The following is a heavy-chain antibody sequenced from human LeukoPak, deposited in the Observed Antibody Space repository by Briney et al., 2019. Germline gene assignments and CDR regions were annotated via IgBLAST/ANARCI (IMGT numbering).Heavy chain of an antibody. D-gene: IGHD6-13*01. J-gene: IGHJ6*02. CDR2: MNPNSGNT. CDR1: GYTFTSYD. V-gene: IGHV1-8*01. Sequence: GESLKISCKGSGYTFTSYDINWVRQATGQGLEWMGWMNPNSGNTGYAQKFQGRVTMTRNTSISTAYMELSSLRSEDTAVYYCARAKSSWYGYYYYGMDVWGQGTTVTVSS. CDR3: ARAKSSWYGYYYYGMDV.